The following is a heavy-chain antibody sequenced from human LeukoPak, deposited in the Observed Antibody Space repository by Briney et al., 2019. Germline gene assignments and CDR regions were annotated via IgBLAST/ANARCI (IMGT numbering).Heavy chain of an antibody. CDR2: IYHSGST. CDR1: GGSISSSNW. Sequence: SGTLSLTCAVSGGSISSSNWWSWVRQPPGKGLEWIGEIYHSGSTNYNPSLKSRVTISVDKSKNQFSLKLSSVTAADTAVYYCARLPVGATRSFDYWGQGTLVTVSS. V-gene: IGHV4-4*02. CDR3: ARLPVGATRSFDY. D-gene: IGHD1-26*01. J-gene: IGHJ4*02.